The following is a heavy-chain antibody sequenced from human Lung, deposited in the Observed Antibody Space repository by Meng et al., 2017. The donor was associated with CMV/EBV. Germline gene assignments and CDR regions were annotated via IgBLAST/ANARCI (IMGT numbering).Heavy chain of an antibody. CDR3: ARGLGYCNSATCYSYFYYAMDV. J-gene: IGHJ6*02. V-gene: IGHV4-34*01. D-gene: IGHD2-2*01. Sequence: SETLSLXCAVYGGSLSGHSWSWIRQPPGQGLEWIGDIYQRGSPNYNSSLKSRVTISLDTSRNQFSLNLKSLTAADGAVYFCARGLGYCNSATCYSYFYYAMDVWGQGTXVTVYS. CDR2: IYQRGSP. CDR1: GGSLSGHS.